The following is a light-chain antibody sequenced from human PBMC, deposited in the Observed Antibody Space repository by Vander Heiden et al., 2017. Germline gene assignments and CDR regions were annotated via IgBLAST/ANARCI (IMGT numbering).Light chain of an antibody. CDR2: NVN. V-gene: IGLV2-14*03. J-gene: IGLJ1*01. CDR1: SSDVGGYNY. Sequence: SALTQPASVSGSPGQSITISCPGTSSDVGGYNYVSWYQQHPGKAPKLMIYNVNNRPSGVSNRFSGSKSGNTASLTISGLQAEDEADYYCSSDTSSSTYVFGTGTKVTVL. CDR3: SSDTSSSTYV.